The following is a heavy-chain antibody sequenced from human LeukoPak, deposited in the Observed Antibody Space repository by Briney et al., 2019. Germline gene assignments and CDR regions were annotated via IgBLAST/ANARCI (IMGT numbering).Heavy chain of an antibody. V-gene: IGHV4-61*05. CDR1: GGSISSSSYY. CDR3: ARVGEGVFDP. D-gene: IGHD1-26*01. Sequence: SETLSLTCTVSGGSISSSSYYWGWIRQPPGKGLEWIGYIYYSGSTNYNPSLKSRVTISVDTSKNQFSLKLSSVTAADTAVYYCARVGEGVFDPWGQGTLVTVSS. J-gene: IGHJ5*02. CDR2: IYYSGST.